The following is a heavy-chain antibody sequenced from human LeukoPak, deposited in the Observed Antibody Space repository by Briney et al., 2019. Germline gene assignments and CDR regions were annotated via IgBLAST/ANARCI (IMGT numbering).Heavy chain of an antibody. CDR1: GFTFSSYA. D-gene: IGHD4-17*01. CDR2: ISGSGGST. Sequence: AGGSLRLSCAASGFTFSSYAMSWVREAPGKGLEWVSAISGSGGSTYYADSVKGRFTISRDNSKNTLYLQMNSLRAEDTAVYYCAKGGVRGDYYWFDPWGQGTLGTVSS. V-gene: IGHV3-23*01. CDR3: AKGGVRGDYYWFDP. J-gene: IGHJ5*02.